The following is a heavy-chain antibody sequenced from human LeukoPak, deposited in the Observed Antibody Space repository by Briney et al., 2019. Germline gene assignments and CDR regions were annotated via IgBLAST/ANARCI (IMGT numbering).Heavy chain of an antibody. Sequence: SETLSLTCTVSGGSISSSSYYWGWIRQPPGKGLEWIGYIYYSGNSNYNPSLKSRVTISVDTSKNQFSLKLSSVTAADTAVYYCAGLGASGNGYLSWFDPWGQGTLVTVSS. CDR3: AGLGASGNGYLSWFDP. CDR1: GGSISSSSYY. CDR2: IYYSGNS. J-gene: IGHJ5*02. D-gene: IGHD3-22*01. V-gene: IGHV4-61*05.